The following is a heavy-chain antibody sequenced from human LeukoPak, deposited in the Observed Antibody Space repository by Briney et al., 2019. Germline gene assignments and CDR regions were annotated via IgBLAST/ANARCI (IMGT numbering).Heavy chain of an antibody. D-gene: IGHD2-15*01. Sequence: SETLSLTCTVSGGSISSGDYYWSWIRQPPGKGLEWIGYIYYSGSTYYNPSLKSRVTISVDTSKNQFSLKLSSVTAADTAVYYCARDQGYCSGGSCWSNAFGIWGQGTMVTVSS. V-gene: IGHV4-30-4*01. CDR1: GGSISSGDYY. J-gene: IGHJ3*02. CDR3: ARDQGYCSGGSCWSNAFGI. CDR2: IYYSGST.